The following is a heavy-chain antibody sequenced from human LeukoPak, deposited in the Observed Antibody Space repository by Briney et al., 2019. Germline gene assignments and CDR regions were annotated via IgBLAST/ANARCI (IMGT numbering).Heavy chain of an antibody. D-gene: IGHD6-19*01. J-gene: IGHJ4*02. V-gene: IGHV4-59*01. CDR3: AREGKVAGSIDY. CDR1: GCSISSYY. Sequence: PSGTLSLTCTVSGCSISSYYWSWLRQPPGKGLEWVGYIYYSGSTNYNPSLKSRVTISVDTSKNQFSLKLSSVTAADTAVYYCAREGKVAGSIDYWGQGTLVIVSS. CDR2: IYYSGST.